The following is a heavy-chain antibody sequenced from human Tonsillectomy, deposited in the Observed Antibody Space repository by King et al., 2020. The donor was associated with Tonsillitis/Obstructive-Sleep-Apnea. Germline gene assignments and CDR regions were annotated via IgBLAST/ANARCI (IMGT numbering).Heavy chain of an antibody. CDR1: GFSLSTSGVG. CDR2: IYWDDDK. V-gene: IGHV2-5*02. D-gene: IGHD2-2*02. Sequence: TLKESGPTLVKPTQTLTLTCTFSGFSLSTSGVGVGWIRQPPGKALEWLALIYWDDDKRYSPSLKSRLTITKDTSKNQVVLTMTNMDPVDTATYYCAHRPGYCSSTSCYNTGCLFYPWGQGTLVTVSS. CDR3: AHRPGYCSSTSCYNTGCLFYP. J-gene: IGHJ5*02.